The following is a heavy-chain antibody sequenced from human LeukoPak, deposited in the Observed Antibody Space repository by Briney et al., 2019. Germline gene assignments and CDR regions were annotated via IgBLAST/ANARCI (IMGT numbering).Heavy chain of an antibody. V-gene: IGHV3-66*01. CDR1: GFTVSSNY. CDR2: IYSGGGT. J-gene: IGHJ4*02. CDR3: ARESSYGDYLDY. D-gene: IGHD4-17*01. Sequence: GGSLRLSCAASGFTVSSNYMSWVRQAPGKGLEWVSVIYSGGGTYYADSVKGRFTISRDNSKNTLYLQMNSLRAEDTAVYYCARESSYGDYLDYWGQGTLVTVSS.